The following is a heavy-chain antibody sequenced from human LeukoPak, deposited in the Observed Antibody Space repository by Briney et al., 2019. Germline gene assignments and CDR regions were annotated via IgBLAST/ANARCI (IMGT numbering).Heavy chain of an antibody. CDR2: NYHSGST. D-gene: IGHD6-25*01. Sequence: PSETLSLTCAVSGGSISSGGYSWSWIRQPPGKGLEWIGYNYHSGSTYYNPSLKSRVTISVDRSKNQFSLKLSSVTAADTAVYYCARDPLSEGSIDYWGQGTLVTVSS. CDR1: GGSISSGGYS. CDR3: ARDPLSEGSIDY. J-gene: IGHJ4*02. V-gene: IGHV4-30-2*01.